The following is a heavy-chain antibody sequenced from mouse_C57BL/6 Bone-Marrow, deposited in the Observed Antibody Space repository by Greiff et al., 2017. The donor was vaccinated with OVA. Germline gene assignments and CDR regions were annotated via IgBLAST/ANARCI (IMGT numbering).Heavy chain of an antibody. V-gene: IGHV1-81*01. CDR2: IYPRSGNT. CDR3: ARSYYGSSLFAY. D-gene: IGHD1-1*01. CDR1: GYTFTSYG. J-gene: IGHJ3*01. Sequence: VQLQQSGAELARPGASVKLSCKASGYTFTSYGISWVKQRTGQGLEWIGEIYPRSGNTYYNEKFKGKATLTADKSSSKAYMELRSLTSEDSAVYFCARSYYGSSLFAYWGQGTLVTVSA.